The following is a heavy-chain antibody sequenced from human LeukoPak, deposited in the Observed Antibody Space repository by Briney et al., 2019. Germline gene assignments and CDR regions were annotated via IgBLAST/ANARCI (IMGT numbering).Heavy chain of an antibody. D-gene: IGHD6-13*01. CDR1: GFTFSSYS. J-gene: IGHJ4*02. CDR2: ISSSSSYI. V-gene: IGHV3-21*01. CDR3: ARTPRGAAAPGDRGY. Sequence: GGSLRLSCAASGFTFSSYSMNWVRRAPGKGLEWVSSISSSSSYIYYADSVKGRFTISRDNAKNSLYLQMNSLRAEDTAVYYCARTPRGAAAPGDRGYWGQGTLVTASS.